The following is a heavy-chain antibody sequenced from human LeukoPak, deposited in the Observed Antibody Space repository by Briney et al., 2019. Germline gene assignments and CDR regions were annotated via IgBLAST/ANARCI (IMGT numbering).Heavy chain of an antibody. CDR1: GFTVSSNY. CDR3: ARVGSPTYGDYDY. D-gene: IGHD4-17*01. Sequence: GGSLRLSCAASGFTVSSNYMSWVRQAPGKGLRWVSVIYSGGSTYYADSVKGRFTISRDNSKNTVYLQMNSLRVEDTAVYYCARVGSPTYGDYDYWGQGTLVTVSS. V-gene: IGHV3-53*01. J-gene: IGHJ4*02. CDR2: IYSGGST.